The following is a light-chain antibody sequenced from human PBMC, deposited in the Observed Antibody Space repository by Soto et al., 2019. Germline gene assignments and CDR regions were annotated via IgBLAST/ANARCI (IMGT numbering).Light chain of an antibody. CDR2: DAS. Sequence: DIQMTQSPSTLSASVGDRVTITCRPSQSISSWLAWYQQKPGKAPKLLIYDASSLESGVPSRFSGSGSGTEFTLTISSLQPDDFATYYCQQYKSYSQTFGQGTKVDIK. CDR1: QSISSW. V-gene: IGKV1-5*01. J-gene: IGKJ1*01. CDR3: QQYKSYSQT.